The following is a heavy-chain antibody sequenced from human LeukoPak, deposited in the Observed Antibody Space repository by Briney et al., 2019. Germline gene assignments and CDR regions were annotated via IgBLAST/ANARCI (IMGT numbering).Heavy chain of an antibody. CDR2: IIPIFGTA. D-gene: IGHD5-24*01. CDR1: GGTFSSYA. CDR3: ARDRRDGYNGPAFDI. J-gene: IGHJ3*02. Sequence: ASVKVSCKAPGGTFSSYAISWVRQAPGQGLEWMGGIIPIFGTANYAQKFQGRVTITTDESTSTAYMELSSLRSEDTAVYYCARDRRDGYNGPAFDIWGQGTMVTVSS. V-gene: IGHV1-69*05.